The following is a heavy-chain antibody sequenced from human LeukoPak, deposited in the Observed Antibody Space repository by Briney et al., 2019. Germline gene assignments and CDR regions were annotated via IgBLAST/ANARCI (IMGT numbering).Heavy chain of an antibody. J-gene: IGHJ4*02. Sequence: SVKVSCKASGGTFSSYAISWVRQAPGQGLEWMGGIIPIFGTANYAQKFQGRVTITADESTSTAYMELSSLRSEDTAVYYCARGDSSGYYYFDYWGQGTLVTVSS. D-gene: IGHD3-22*01. CDR1: GGTFSSYA. CDR2: IIPIFGTA. CDR3: ARGDSSGYYYFDY. V-gene: IGHV1-69*13.